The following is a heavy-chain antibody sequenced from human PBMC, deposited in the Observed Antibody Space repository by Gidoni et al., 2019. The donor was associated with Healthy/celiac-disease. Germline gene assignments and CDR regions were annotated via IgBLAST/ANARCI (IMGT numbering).Heavy chain of an antibody. CDR2: ISYDGSNK. V-gene: IGHV3-30-3*01. CDR1: GFTFSSYA. D-gene: IGHD3-22*01. CDR3: ARGRVVITIDAFDI. J-gene: IGHJ3*02. Sequence: QVQLVESGGGVVQPGRSLRLSCAASGFTFSSYAMHWVRKAPGKGLEWVAVISYDGSNKYYADSVKGRFTISRDNSKNTLYLQMNSLRAEDTAVYYCARGRVVITIDAFDIWGQGTMVTVSS.